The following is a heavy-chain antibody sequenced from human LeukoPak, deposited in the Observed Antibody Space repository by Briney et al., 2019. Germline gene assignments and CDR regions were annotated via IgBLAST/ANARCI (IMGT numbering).Heavy chain of an antibody. Sequence: GGSLRLSCAASGFTFSSYAMSWVRQAPGKGLEWVSAISGSGGSTYSADSVKGRFTISRDNSKNTLYLQMNSLRAEDTAVYYCAKDRAGMVATNYFDYWGQGTLVTVSS. CDR3: AKDRAGMVATNYFDY. D-gene: IGHD5-24*01. CDR2: ISGSGGST. CDR1: GFTFSSYA. V-gene: IGHV3-23*01. J-gene: IGHJ4*02.